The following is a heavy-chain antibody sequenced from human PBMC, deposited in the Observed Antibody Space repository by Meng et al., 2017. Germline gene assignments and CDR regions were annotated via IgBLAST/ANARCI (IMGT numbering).Heavy chain of an antibody. CDR1: GYTFTSYD. V-gene: IGHV1-8*01. CDR3: ATYYYDSSGYFNAFDI. J-gene: IGHJ3*02. D-gene: IGHD3-22*01. Sequence: ASVKVSCKASGYTFTSYDINWVRQATGQGLEWMGWMNPNSGNTGHAQKFQGRVTMTRNTSISTAYMELSSLRSEDTAVYYCATYYYDSSGYFNAFDIWGQGTMVTVSS. CDR2: MNPNSGNT.